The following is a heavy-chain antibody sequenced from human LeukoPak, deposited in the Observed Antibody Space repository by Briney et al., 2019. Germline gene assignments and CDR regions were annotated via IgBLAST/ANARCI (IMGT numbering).Heavy chain of an antibody. Sequence: SETLSLTCTVSGGSISSYYWSWIRQPPGKGLEWIGYIYYSGSTNYNPSLKSRVTMSVDTSKNQFSLKLSSVTAADTAVYYCARDLPAAGTDWFDPWGQGTLVTVSS. CDR3: ARDLPAAGTDWFDP. CDR2: IYYSGST. V-gene: IGHV4-59*12. D-gene: IGHD6-13*01. J-gene: IGHJ5*02. CDR1: GGSISSYY.